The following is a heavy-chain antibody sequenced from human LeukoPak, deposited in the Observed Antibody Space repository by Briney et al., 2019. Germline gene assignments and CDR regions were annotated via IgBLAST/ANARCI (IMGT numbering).Heavy chain of an antibody. CDR1: GYTFTSYG. J-gene: IGHJ6*03. Sequence: GASVKVSCKASGYTFTSYGISWVRQAPGQGLEWMGWISAYNGNTDYAQKLQGRVTMTTDTSTSTAYMELRSLRSDDTAVYYCARGVLPPSFGYYYMDVWGKGTTATVSS. D-gene: IGHD3-10*01. CDR2: ISAYNGNT. V-gene: IGHV1-18*01. CDR3: ARGVLPPSFGYYYMDV.